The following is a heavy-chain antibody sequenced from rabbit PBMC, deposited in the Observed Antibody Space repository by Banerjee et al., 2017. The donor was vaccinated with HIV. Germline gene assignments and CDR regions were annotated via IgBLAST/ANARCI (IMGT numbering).Heavy chain of an antibody. CDR1: GLDFSGYG. CDR3: ARGVTMTMVTFAW. CDR2: IYAGSSGGT. J-gene: IGHJ4*01. V-gene: IGHV1S45*01. Sequence: QEQLVESGGDLVKPGASLTLTCTASGLDFSGYGMHWVRQAPGKGLEWIACIYAGSSGGTDYATWAKGRFTISRTSSTTVTLQMTSLTAADTATYFCARGVTMTMVTFAWWGPGTLVTV. D-gene: IGHD2-1*01.